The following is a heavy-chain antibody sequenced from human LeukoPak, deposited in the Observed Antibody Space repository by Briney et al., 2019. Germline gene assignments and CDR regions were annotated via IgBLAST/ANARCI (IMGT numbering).Heavy chain of an antibody. Sequence: GGSLRLSCAASGFTFSSYGMHWVRQAPGKGLEWVAVIWYDGSNKYYADSVKGRFTISRDNSKNTLYLQMNSLRAEDTAVYYCARDHRPAWPSYYYYYGMDVWGQGTTVTVSS. J-gene: IGHJ6*02. CDR2: IWYDGSNK. V-gene: IGHV3-33*01. D-gene: IGHD5-24*01. CDR3: ARDHRPAWPSYYYYYGMDV. CDR1: GFTFSSYG.